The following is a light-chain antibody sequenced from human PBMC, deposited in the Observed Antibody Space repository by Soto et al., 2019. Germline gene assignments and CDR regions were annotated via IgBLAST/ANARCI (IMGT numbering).Light chain of an antibody. CDR2: DVS. CDR1: SSDVGGYNY. Sequence: QSALTQPASVSGSPGQSITISCTGTSSDVGGYNYVSWYQQHPRNAPKLMIYDVSNRPAGVSNRCAGSKSGNTASLIISGLQAEDGADYYCSAYTSSSTRVFGGGTKVTVL. V-gene: IGLV2-14*01. J-gene: IGLJ2*01. CDR3: SAYTSSSTRV.